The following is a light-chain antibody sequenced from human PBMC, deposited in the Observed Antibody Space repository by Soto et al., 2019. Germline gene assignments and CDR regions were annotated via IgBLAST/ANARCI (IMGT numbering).Light chain of an antibody. CDR3: KQYGSSPSTT. J-gene: IGKJ1*01. CDR2: GAS. CDR1: QSVSSSY. Sequence: IGLTQSPGTLSLSPGERATLSCRAIQSVSSSYLAWYQQKPGQAPRLLIYGASSRATGIPDRFSGSGSGTDFTLTISRLEPEDFAVYYCKQYGSSPSTTFGQGTTVDI. V-gene: IGKV3-20*01.